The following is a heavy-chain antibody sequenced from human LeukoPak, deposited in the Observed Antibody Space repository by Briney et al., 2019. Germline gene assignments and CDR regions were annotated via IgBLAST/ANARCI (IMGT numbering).Heavy chain of an antibody. CDR2: IYSDGST. CDR3: ARRAGAYSHPYDY. Sequence: GGSLRLSCAASRFTVSSNYMSWVRQAPGKGLEWVSEIYSDGSTYYAASVKGRFSISRDNSKNTVYLQMNSLRAEDTAVYYCARRAGAYSHPYDYWGQGTLVTVSS. J-gene: IGHJ4*02. V-gene: IGHV3-53*01. CDR1: RFTVSSNY. D-gene: IGHD4/OR15-4a*01.